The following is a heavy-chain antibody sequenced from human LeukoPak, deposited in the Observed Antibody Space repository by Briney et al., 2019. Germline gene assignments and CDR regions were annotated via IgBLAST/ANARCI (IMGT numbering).Heavy chain of an antibody. V-gene: IGHV4-59*01. J-gene: IGHJ6*02. Sequence: ETLSLTCTVSGGSISSYYWSWIRQPPGKGLEWIGYIYYSGSTNYNPSLKSRVTISVDTSKNQFSLKLSSVTAADTAVYYCARVPAVAGTDYYYYGMDVWGQGTTVTVSS. CDR1: GGSISSYY. CDR3: ARVPAVAGTDYYYYGMDV. CDR2: IYYSGST. D-gene: IGHD6-19*01.